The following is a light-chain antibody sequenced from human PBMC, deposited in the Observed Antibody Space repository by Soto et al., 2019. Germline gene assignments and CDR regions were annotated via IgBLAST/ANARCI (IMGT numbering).Light chain of an antibody. CDR1: QSVTISY. V-gene: IGKV3-20*01. J-gene: IGKJ1*01. CDR3: QQYGTSPWT. CDR2: GAR. Sequence: EVVLTQSPGTLSLSPGERATLSCRASQSVTISYLAWFQQKPGQAPRLLIYGARSRATGVPDRFSASGSGTDFSLTISRLEPEDFAVYYCQQYGTSPWTFGQGTKVAIK.